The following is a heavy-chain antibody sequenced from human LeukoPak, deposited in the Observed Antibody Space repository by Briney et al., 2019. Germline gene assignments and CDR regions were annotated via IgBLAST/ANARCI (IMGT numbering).Heavy chain of an antibody. J-gene: IGHJ4*02. CDR2: IYPSDSDT. D-gene: IGHD2-2*01. CDR3: TRTPLLVAHAYCFDQ. Sequence: GESLKISCKGFGYTFATYWIGWVRQMPGKGPEWMGTIYPSDSDTRYSPSFQGHVTISADKSITTAYLQWSSLKASDSAMYYCTRTPLLVAHAYCFDQWGRGTLVTVSS. V-gene: IGHV5-51*01. CDR1: GYTFATYW.